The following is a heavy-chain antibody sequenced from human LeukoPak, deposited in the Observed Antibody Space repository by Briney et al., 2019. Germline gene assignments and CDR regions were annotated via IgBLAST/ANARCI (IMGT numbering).Heavy chain of an antibody. D-gene: IGHD2-2*01. CDR2: ISAYNGNT. CDR1: GYTFTSYG. V-gene: IGHV1-18*01. J-gene: IGHJ6*02. Sequence: ASVKVSCKASGYTFTSYGISWVRQAPGQGLEWMGWISAYNGNTNYAQKLQGRVTMTTDTSTSTAYMELRSLRSDDTAMYYCARDIVVVPAATFSSGWYSYYYGMDVWGQGTTVTVSS. CDR3: ARDIVVVPAATFSSGWYSYYYGMDV.